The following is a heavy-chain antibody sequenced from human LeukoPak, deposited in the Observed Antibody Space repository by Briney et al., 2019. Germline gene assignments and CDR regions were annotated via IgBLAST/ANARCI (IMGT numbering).Heavy chain of an antibody. CDR2: IYPGDSDT. J-gene: IGHJ4*02. V-gene: IGHV5-51*01. Sequence: GESLKISCKGSGYSFTSYWIGWVRQMPGKGLEWMGIIYPGDSDTRYSPSFQGQVTISADKSISTAYLQWSSLKALDTAMYYCARRSSHYYDSSGYYSVDYWGQGTLVTVSS. D-gene: IGHD3-22*01. CDR3: ARRSSHYYDSSGYYSVDY. CDR1: GYSFTSYW.